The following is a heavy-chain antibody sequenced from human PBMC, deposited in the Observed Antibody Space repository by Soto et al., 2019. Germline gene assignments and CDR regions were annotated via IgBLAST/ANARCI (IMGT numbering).Heavy chain of an antibody. V-gene: IGHV4-4*02. CDR1: GGSISSSNW. CDR2: IYHSGST. Sequence: SETLSLTCAVSGGSISSSNWWSWVRQPPGKGLEWIGEIYHSGSTNYNPSLKSRVTISVDKSKNQFSLKLSSVTAADTAVYYCARLNSSSWSNWFDPWGQGTLVTVSS. D-gene: IGHD6-13*01. J-gene: IGHJ5*02. CDR3: ARLNSSSWSNWFDP.